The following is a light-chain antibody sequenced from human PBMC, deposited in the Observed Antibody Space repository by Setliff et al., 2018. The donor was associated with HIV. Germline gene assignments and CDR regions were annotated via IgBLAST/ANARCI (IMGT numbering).Light chain of an antibody. V-gene: IGLV1-44*01. J-gene: IGLJ1*01. Sequence: QSVLTQPPSASGTPGQWVSISCSGSSSNIGTNPVHWYQQLPGTAPKPLIYATAQRPVGVPDRFSGSKSGTSASLAISRLQSEDEGDYYCAAWDGSLNGHVFGTGTKVTVL. CDR3: AAWDGSLNGHV. CDR2: ATA. CDR1: SSNIGTNP.